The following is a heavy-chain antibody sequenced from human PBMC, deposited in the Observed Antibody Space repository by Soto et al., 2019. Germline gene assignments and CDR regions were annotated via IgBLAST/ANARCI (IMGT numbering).Heavy chain of an antibody. Sequence: QLQLQESGPGLLKPSETLSLTCTVSSGSISSNRFHWGWIRQSPGKGLEWIGSMYHSGGTYYNPSTQSQVTIYKATSRNQLSWKWNSGTAADTAVYYGASYSGSEGWLDPWAREPWSSSPQ. V-gene: IGHV4-39*01. D-gene: IGHD1-26*01. J-gene: IGHJ5*02. CDR2: MYHSGGT. CDR3: ASYSGSEGWLDP. CDR1: SGSISSNRFH.